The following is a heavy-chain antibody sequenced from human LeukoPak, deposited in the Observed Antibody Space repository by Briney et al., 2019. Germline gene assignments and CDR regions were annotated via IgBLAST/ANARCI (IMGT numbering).Heavy chain of an antibody. CDR2: IRYDGSNK. Sequence: GGSLRLSCAASGFTFSSYGMHWVRQAPGKGLEWVAFIRYDGSNKYYADSVKGRFTISRDNSKNTLYLQMNSLRAEDTAVYYCAKVTISYCGGDCYSTATGYYYMDVWGKGTTVTVSS. CDR3: AKVTISYCGGDCYSTATGYYYMDV. V-gene: IGHV3-30*02. CDR1: GFTFSSYG. J-gene: IGHJ6*03. D-gene: IGHD2-21*01.